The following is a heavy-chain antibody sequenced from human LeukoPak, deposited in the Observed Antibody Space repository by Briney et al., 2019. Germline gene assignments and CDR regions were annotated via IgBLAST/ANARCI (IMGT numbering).Heavy chain of an antibody. D-gene: IGHD3-22*01. V-gene: IGHV3-53*01. CDR1: GFTVSSNY. J-gene: IGHJ4*02. Sequence: GGSLRLSCAASGFTVSSNYMSWVRQAPGKGLEWVSVIYSGGSTYYADSVKGRFTISRDNSKNTLYLQMNSLRAEDTAVYYCASSSLLSGSEGYFDYWGQGTLVTVSS. CDR2: IYSGGST. CDR3: ASSSLLSGSEGYFDY.